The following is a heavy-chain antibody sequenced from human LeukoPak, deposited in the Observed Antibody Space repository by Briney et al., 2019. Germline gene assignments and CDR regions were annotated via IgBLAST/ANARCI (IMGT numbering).Heavy chain of an antibody. CDR1: GFTVSSNY. J-gene: IGHJ4*02. CDR2: IYSGGST. CDR3: ATGVVWGSSDY. Sequence: GGSLRLSCAASGFTVSSNYMSWVRQPPGKGLEWVSVIYSGGSTYHADSVKGRFTISRDNFKNTLYLQMNSLRADDTAVYYCATGVVWGSSDYWGQGTLVIVSS. V-gene: IGHV3-53*01. D-gene: IGHD3-16*01.